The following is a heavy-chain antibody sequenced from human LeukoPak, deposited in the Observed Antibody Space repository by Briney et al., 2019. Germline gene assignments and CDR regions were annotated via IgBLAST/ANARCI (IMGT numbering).Heavy chain of an antibody. Sequence: ASVKVSCKASGYTFTSYGISWVRQAPGQRLEWMGWINAGNGNTKYSQKFQGRVTITRDTSASTAYMELSSLRSEDTAVYYCARDPAGASAYYYYYGMDVWGQGTTVTVSS. V-gene: IGHV1-3*01. CDR1: GYTFTSYG. D-gene: IGHD1-26*01. J-gene: IGHJ6*02. CDR3: ARDPAGASAYYYYYGMDV. CDR2: INAGNGNT.